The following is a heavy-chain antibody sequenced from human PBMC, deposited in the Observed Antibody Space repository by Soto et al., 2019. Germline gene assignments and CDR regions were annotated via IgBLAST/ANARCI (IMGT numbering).Heavy chain of an antibody. J-gene: IGHJ5*02. CDR1: GGSMSSYY. CDR2: IYYSGST. Sequence: SETLSLTCTVSGGSMSSYYWSWIRQPPGKGLEWIGYIYYSGSTIYNPSLKSRVDTSKNQFSPKLSSVTAADTAVYYCARYGSGSSVWFDPWGQGTLVTVSS. D-gene: IGHD3-10*01. V-gene: IGHV4-59*01. CDR3: ARYGSGSSVWFDP.